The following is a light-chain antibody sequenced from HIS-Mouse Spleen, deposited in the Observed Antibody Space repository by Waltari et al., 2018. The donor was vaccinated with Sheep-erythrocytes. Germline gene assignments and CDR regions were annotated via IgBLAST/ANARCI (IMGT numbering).Light chain of an antibody. J-gene: IGLJ1*01. CDR2: DVS. CDR1: SSDVGAYNY. CDR3: CSYAGSYNHV. V-gene: IGLV2-11*01. Sequence: QSALPHPRSVSGSPGQSVTISCTGTSSDVGAYNYVSWYQQHPGKAPKLMIYDVSKRPSGVPDRFSGSKSGNTASLTISGLQAEDEADYYCCSYAGSYNHVFATGTKVTVL.